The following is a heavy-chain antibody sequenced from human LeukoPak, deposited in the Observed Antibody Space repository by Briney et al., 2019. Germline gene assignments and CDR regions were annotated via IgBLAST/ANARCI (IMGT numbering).Heavy chain of an antibody. J-gene: IGHJ6*02. Sequence: SETLSLTCTVSGGSISSGGYYWSWIRQHPGKGLEGIGYIYYSGSTYYNLPLKSGVTISVETSKNQFSLKLSSVTAADTAVYYCAREGPGYCSSTSCLQRGGMDVWGQGTTVTVSS. V-gene: IGHV4-31*03. CDR3: AREGPGYCSSTSCLQRGGMDV. CDR2: IYYSGST. CDR1: GGSISSGGYY. D-gene: IGHD2-2*01.